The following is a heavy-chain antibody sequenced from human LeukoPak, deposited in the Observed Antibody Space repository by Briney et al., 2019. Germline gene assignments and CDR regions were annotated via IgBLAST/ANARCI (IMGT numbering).Heavy chain of an antibody. J-gene: IGHJ5*02. CDR1: GGSVSSGSYY. V-gene: IGHV4-61*01. CDR2: IYYSGST. CDR3: ARVLSIVATLERWFDP. Sequence: KPSETLSLTCTVSGGSVSSGSYYWSWIRQPPGKGLEWIGYIYYSGSTNYNPSLKSRVTISVDTSKNQFSLKLSSVTAADTAVYYCARVLSIVATLERWFDPWGQGTLVTVSS. D-gene: IGHD5-12*01.